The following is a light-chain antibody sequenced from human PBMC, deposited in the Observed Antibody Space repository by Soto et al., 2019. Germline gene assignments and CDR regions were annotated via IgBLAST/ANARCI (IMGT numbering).Light chain of an antibody. Sequence: QSALTQPPSASGSPGQSVTISCTGTSSDVGGYNYVSWYQQHPGKVPKLMIYEVSKRPSGVPDRFSGSKSGNTASLAVSGLQAEDEADYYCISYAGSNNLVFGGGTKLPVL. CDR2: EVS. J-gene: IGLJ2*01. CDR3: ISYAGSNNLV. CDR1: SSDVGGYNY. V-gene: IGLV2-8*01.